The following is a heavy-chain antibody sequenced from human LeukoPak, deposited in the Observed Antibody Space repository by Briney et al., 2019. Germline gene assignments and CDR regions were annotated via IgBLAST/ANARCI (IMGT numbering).Heavy chain of an antibody. D-gene: IGHD3-22*01. CDR2: ISYDGSNK. V-gene: IGHV3-30-3*01. CDR3: ARATYYYDSSGYYYIGAAPAVDY. Sequence: GGSLRLSCAASGFTFSSYAMHWVRQAPGKGLEWVAVISYDGSNKYYADSVKGRFTISRDNSKNTLYLQMNSLRAEDTAVYYCARATYYYDSSGYYYIGAAPAVDYWGQGTLVTVSS. CDR1: GFTFSSYA. J-gene: IGHJ4*02.